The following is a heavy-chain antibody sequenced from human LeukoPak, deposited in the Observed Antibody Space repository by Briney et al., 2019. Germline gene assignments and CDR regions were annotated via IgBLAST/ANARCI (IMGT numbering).Heavy chain of an antibody. CDR2: IIPILGIA. D-gene: IGHD6-13*01. Sequence: PVKVSCKASGGTFSSYAISWVRQAPGQGLEWMGRIIPILGIANYAQKFQGRVTITADKSTSTAYMELSSLRSEDTAVYYCARELYRYSSSWYRWFDPWGQGTLVTVSS. CDR1: GGTFSSYA. CDR3: ARELYRYSSSWYRWFDP. V-gene: IGHV1-69*04. J-gene: IGHJ5*02.